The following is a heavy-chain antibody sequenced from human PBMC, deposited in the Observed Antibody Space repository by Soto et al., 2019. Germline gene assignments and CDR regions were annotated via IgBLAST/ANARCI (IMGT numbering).Heavy chain of an antibody. V-gene: IGHV3-33*01. CDR2: IWYDGSNK. CDR1: GFTFSSYG. CDR3: ARDRKFNYYGSGMGY. D-gene: IGHD3-10*01. J-gene: IGHJ4*02. Sequence: GGSLRLSCAASGFTFSSYGMHWVRQAPGKGLEWVAVIWYDGSNKYYADSVKGRFTISRDNSKNTLYLQMNSLRAEDTAVYYCARDRKFNYYGSGMGYWGQGTLVTVSS.